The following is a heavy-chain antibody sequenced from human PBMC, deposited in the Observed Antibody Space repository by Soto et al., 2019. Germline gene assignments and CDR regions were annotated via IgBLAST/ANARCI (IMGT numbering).Heavy chain of an antibody. Sequence: SETLSLTCAVYGGSFSGYYWSWLRQPPGKGLEWIGEINHSGSPNYNPSLKSRVTISVDTSKNQFSLKMTSVTAADTAVYYCATANWSHHYFDPWGQGTLVTVS. CDR2: INHSGSP. V-gene: IGHV4-34*01. J-gene: IGHJ5*02. D-gene: IGHD1-1*01. CDR1: GGSFSGYY. CDR3: ATANWSHHYFDP.